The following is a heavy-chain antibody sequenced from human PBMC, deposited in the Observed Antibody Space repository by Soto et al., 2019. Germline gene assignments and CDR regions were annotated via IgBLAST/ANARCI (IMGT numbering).Heavy chain of an antibody. J-gene: IGHJ6*04. V-gene: IGHV3-66*01. Sequence: EVQLVESGGGLVQPGGSLRLSCAASGFTVSSKYMSWVRQAPGKGLEWVSHIQSGGPTYYAYSVKGRFTISRDTSENTVHLQMDSLRAEDTAVYYCARDDVLCDGGRCYGVPLDLWCKGTTVTVSS. CDR2: IQSGGPT. CDR1: GFTVSSKY. D-gene: IGHD2-15*01. CDR3: ARDDVLCDGGRCYGVPLDL.